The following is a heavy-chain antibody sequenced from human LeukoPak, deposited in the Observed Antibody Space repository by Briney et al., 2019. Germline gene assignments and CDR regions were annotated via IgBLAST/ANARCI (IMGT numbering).Heavy chain of an antibody. J-gene: IGHJ4*02. CDR2: INWNGGST. D-gene: IGHD3-10*01. V-gene: IGHV3-20*04. CDR3: ARGGWFGELLFDY. CDR1: GFTFDDYG. Sequence: GGSLRLSCAASGFTFDDYGMSWVRHAPGNGLEWVSGINWNGGSTGYADSVKGRFTISRDNAKNSLYLQMNSLRAEDTALYYCARGGWFGELLFDYWGQGTLVTVYS.